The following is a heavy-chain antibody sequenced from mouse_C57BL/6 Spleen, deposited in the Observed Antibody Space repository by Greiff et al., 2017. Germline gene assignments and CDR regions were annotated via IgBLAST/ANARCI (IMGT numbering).Heavy chain of an antibody. CDR1: GYSITSDY. D-gene: IGHD1-3*01. Sequence: EVKLMESGPGLAKPSQTLSLTCSVTGYSITSDYWNWIRKFPGNKLEYMGYISYSGSTYYNPSLKSRIFITRDTSKNQYYLQLDSVTTEDTATYYCASSSGNYFDYWGQGTTLTVSS. CDR3: ASSSGNYFDY. J-gene: IGHJ2*01. V-gene: IGHV3-8*01. CDR2: ISYSGST.